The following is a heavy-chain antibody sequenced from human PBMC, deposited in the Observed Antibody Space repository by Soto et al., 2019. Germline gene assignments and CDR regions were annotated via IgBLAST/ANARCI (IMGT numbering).Heavy chain of an antibody. CDR1: GFIFSSYA. CDR2: ISGSGDDT. CDR3: AKDLSDSSRADSFVI. Sequence: GGSLRLSCAASGFIFSSYAMSWVRQAPGKGLEWVSAISGSGDDTYYADSVRGRFTISRDISKNTLYLQMNSLRAEDTAVYYCAKDLSDSSRADSFVIWYQVPMGAVS. J-gene: IGHJ3*02. D-gene: IGHD6-6*01. V-gene: IGHV3-23*01.